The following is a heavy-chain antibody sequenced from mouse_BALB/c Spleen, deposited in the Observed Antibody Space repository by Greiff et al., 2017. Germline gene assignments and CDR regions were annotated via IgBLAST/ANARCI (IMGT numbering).Heavy chain of an antibody. J-gene: IGHJ3*01. V-gene: IGHV1S29*02. Sequence: VQLKESGPELVKPGASVKMSCKASGYTFTDYNMHWVKQSHGKSLEWIGYIYPYNGGTGYNQKFKSKATLTVDNSSSTAYMELRSLTSEDSAVYYCAYGNYIAYWGQGTLVTVSA. D-gene: IGHD2-10*02. CDR3: AYGNYIAY. CDR2: IYPYNGGT. CDR1: GYTFTDYN.